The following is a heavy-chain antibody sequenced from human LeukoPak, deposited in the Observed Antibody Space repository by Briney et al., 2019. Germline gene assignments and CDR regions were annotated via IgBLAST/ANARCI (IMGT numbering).Heavy chain of an antibody. CDR3: AKDGFLAATVTD. CDR2: ISDGGHST. V-gene: IGHV3-23*01. Sequence: GGSLRLSCAASRFTFSTFTMNWVRQAPGKGLEWVSGISDGGHSTYYADSVKGRFTIYRDNSKDTVYLLMNSLRAEDTATYYCAKDGFLAATVTDWGQGTLVTVSS. J-gene: IGHJ4*02. CDR1: RFTFSTFT. D-gene: IGHD4-17*01.